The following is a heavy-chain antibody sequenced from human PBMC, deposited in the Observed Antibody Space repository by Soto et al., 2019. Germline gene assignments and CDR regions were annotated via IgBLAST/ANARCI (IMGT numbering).Heavy chain of an antibody. CDR2: INPSGDGT. CDR1: GYTFNAFY. Sequence: QVQLVQSGAEVKKPGASVKVSCKAFGYTFNAFYMHWVRQAPGQGLEWMGVINPSGDGTSYAQKSRGRLTIARAPSTSTVYMERSSLRSGYTAVYYCARVALGYDYAAVWGQGTTVTVSS. V-gene: IGHV1-46*02. J-gene: IGHJ6*02. CDR3: ARVALGYDYAAV. D-gene: IGHD4-17*01.